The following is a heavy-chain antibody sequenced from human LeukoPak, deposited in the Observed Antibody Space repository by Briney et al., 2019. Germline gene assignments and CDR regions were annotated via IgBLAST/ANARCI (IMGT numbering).Heavy chain of an antibody. V-gene: IGHV3-74*01. CDR1: GFTFSSWY. J-gene: IGHJ4*02. Sequence: GGSLRLSCAASGFTFSSWYMYWVRQRPGKGLEWLCRITSDGTTSYYADSVRGRFTISRDNAKNTLYLQMNSLTDEDTAVYYCASPKPDYWGQGNLVTVSS. CDR3: ASPKPDY. CDR2: ITSDGTTS.